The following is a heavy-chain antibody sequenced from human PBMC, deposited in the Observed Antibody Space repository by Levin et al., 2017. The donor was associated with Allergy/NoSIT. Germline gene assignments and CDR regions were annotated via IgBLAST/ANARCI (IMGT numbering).Heavy chain of an antibody. V-gene: IGHV4-61*01. CDR2: VYYRGST. Sequence: SETLSLTCTVSGGSVTTDTSYWSWIRRPPGKGLEWIGYVYYRGSTNYNPSLKSRVTISVDTFKNQFSLELKSMTAAETAFYYCARVGQQLPGSYCFEDWGQGTLVTVSS. D-gene: IGHD6-13*01. CDR1: GGSVTTDTSY. J-gene: IGHJ4*02. CDR3: ARVGQQLPGSYCFED.